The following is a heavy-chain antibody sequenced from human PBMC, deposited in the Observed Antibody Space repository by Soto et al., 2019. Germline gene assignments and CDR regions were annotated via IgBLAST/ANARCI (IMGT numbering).Heavy chain of an antibody. J-gene: IGHJ6*02. D-gene: IGHD5-18*01. Sequence: SETLSLTCAVYGGSFSGYDWTWIRQPPGTGLEWIGEINHSGSSNYNPSLKSRVTISVDTSKNQFSLKLTSVTAADTAVYYCVCIFSGGYGYGFYYYGMDVWGQGTTVTVSS. CDR2: INHSGSS. CDR3: VCIFSGGYGYGFYYYGMDV. V-gene: IGHV4-34*01. CDR1: GGSFSGYD.